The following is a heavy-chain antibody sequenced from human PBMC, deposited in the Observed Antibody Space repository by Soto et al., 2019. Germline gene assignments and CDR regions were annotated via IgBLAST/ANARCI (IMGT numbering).Heavy chain of an antibody. CDR3: ARGPEIGLLGSDY. D-gene: IGHD3-10*02. Sequence: SVKVSCKASGGTFSSYTISWVRQAPGQGLEWMGRIIPILGIANYAQKFQGRVTITADKSTSTAYMELSSLRSEDTAVYYCARGPEIGLLGSDYWGQGTLVTVSS. J-gene: IGHJ4*02. V-gene: IGHV1-69*02. CDR2: IIPILGIA. CDR1: GGTFSSYT.